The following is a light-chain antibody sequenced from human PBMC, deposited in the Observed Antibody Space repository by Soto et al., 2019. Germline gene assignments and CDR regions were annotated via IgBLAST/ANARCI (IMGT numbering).Light chain of an antibody. CDR1: QSVSSTY. CDR3: QQFDNSPPMYT. V-gene: IGKV3-20*01. J-gene: IGKJ2*01. Sequence: EIVLTQSPGTLSLSPGERATLSCRASQSVSSTYLAWYQQKPGQAPRLLIYGASTRATGVPDRFSGSGSGTDFTLTLSRLEPEDFAVYYCQQFDNSPPMYTFGQGTKLEI. CDR2: GAS.